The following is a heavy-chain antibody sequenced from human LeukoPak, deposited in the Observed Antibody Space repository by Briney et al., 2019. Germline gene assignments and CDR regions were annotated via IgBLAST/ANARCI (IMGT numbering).Heavy chain of an antibody. CDR1: GFTFSDYY. J-gene: IGHJ3*02. CDR3: ARPTSTDAFDI. CDR2: ISSSSSYI. V-gene: IGHV3-11*06. Sequence: GGSLRLSCAASGFTFSDYYMSWIRQAPGKGLEWVSSISSSSSYIYYADSVKGRFTISRDNAKNSLYLQMNSLRAEDTAVYYCARPTSTDAFDIWGQGTMVTVSS.